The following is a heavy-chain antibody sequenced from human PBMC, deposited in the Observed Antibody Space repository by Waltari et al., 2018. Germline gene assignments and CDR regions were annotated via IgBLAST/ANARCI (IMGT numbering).Heavy chain of an antibody. Sequence: QVHLQQSGPGLLKPSQPLSLPCAIPGDSVSSNSAAWNWIRQSPSRGLEWLGRTYYRSKWYNDYAISVRSRISINPDTSKNQFSLQLNFVTPEDTAVYYCAREGADWKYGFWYFDYWGQGTLVTVSS. J-gene: IGHJ4*02. V-gene: IGHV6-1*01. CDR2: TYYRSKWYN. D-gene: IGHD1-7*01. CDR3: AREGADWKYGFWYFDY. CDR1: GDSVSSNSAA.